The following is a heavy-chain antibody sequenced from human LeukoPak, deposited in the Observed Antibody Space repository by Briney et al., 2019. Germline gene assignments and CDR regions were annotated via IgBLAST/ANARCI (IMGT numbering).Heavy chain of an antibody. V-gene: IGHV3-11*04. D-gene: IGHD3-10*02. J-gene: IGHJ6*03. Sequence: GGSLRLSCEASGFTFSDYYMSWIRQAPGKGLEWVSYISNSGTTIYYTDSVKGRFTISRDNSKNTLYLQMNSLSAEDTAFYYCAKEELRRITMWGYMDVWGKGTTVTISS. CDR2: ISNSGTTI. CDR3: AKEELRRITMWGYMDV. CDR1: GFTFSDYY.